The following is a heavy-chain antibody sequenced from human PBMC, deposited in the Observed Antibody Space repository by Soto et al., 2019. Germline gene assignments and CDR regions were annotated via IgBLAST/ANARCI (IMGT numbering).Heavy chain of an antibody. Sequence: SETLSLTCTVSGGSSSSSSYYWGWIRQPPGKGLEWIGSIYYSGSTYYNPSLKSRVTISVDTSKNQFSLKLSSVTAADTAVYYCARRVDIVATTCFDYWGQGTLVTVSS. J-gene: IGHJ4*02. CDR3: ARRVDIVATTCFDY. CDR1: GGSSSSSSYY. CDR2: IYYSGST. D-gene: IGHD5-12*01. V-gene: IGHV4-39*01.